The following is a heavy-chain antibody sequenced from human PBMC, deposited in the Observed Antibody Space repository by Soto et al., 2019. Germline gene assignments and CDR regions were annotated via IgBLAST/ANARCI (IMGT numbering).Heavy chain of an antibody. V-gene: IGHV1-18*01. CDR2: ISAYNGNT. CDR3: AYRNLDYGDYYPFDY. J-gene: IGHJ4*02. CDR1: GYTFTSYG. D-gene: IGHD4-17*01. Sequence: ASVKVSCKASGYTFTSYGISWVRQAPGRGLEWMGWISAYNGNTNYAQKLQGRVTMTTDTSTSTAYMELRSLRSDDTAVYYCAYRNLDYGDYYPFDYWGQGTLVTVSS.